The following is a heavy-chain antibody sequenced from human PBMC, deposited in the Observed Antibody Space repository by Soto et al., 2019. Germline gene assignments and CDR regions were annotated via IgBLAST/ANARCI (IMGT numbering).Heavy chain of an antibody. Sequence: ASVKVSCKASGYTFTSYYMHWVRQAPGQGLEWMGIINPSGGSTSYAQKFQGRVTMTRDTSTSTVYMELSSLRSEDTAVYYCARDQSEYYDFWSGYLACTDWGQGTLVTVSS. CDR3: ARDQSEYYDFWSGYLACTD. V-gene: IGHV1-46*01. CDR1: GYTFTSYY. D-gene: IGHD3-3*01. CDR2: INPSGGST. J-gene: IGHJ1*01.